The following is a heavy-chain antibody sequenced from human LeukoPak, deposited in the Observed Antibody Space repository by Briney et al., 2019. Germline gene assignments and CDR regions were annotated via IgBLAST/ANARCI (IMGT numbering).Heavy chain of an antibody. V-gene: IGHV3-7*01. J-gene: IGHJ4*02. Sequence: GGSLRLSCAASGFTFSNYWMTWVRQAPGKGLEWVANIKQDGSEKYYVDSVKGRFTISRDNAKNSLFLQMNSLRAEDTAVYYCARDFYYASGSYFSTFFDYWGQGTLVTVSS. CDR3: ARDFYYASGSYFSTFFDY. D-gene: IGHD3-10*01. CDR2: IKQDGSEK. CDR1: GFTFSNYW.